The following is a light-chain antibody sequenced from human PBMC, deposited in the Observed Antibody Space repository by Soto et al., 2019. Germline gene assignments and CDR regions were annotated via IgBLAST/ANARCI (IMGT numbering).Light chain of an antibody. J-gene: IGLJ1*01. V-gene: IGLV2-23*02. CDR2: EVS. CDR1: SSDVGGYNF. CDR3: CSYAGSSTS. Sequence: QSVLTQPPSASGSPGQSVTISCTGTSSDVGGYNFVSWYQQHPGKAPKLMIYEVSKRPSGVSNRFSGSKSGNTASLTISGLQAEDEADYYCCSYAGSSTSFGTGTKLTVL.